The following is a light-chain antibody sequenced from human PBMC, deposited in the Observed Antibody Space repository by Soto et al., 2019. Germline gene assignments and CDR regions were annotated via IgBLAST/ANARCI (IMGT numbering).Light chain of an antibody. CDR1: QSVSSSY. CDR2: GAS. V-gene: IGKV3-20*01. J-gene: IGKJ3*01. Sequence: EIVLTQSPGTLSLSPGERATLSCRASQSVSSSYLAWYQQKPGQAPRLLIYGASSRATGIPDRFSGGGSGTDFTLTISRLEPKDFAVYYCQQYGSSLFGPGTKVDIK. CDR3: QQYGSSL.